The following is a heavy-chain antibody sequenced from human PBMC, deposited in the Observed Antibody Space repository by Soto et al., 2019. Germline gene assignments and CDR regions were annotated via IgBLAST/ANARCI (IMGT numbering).Heavy chain of an antibody. D-gene: IGHD1-1*01. J-gene: IGHJ5*02. Sequence: SETLSLTCAVSRGSVSSYYWSWIRQPPGKGLERIGYISKSGSTNYNPSLKSRVTISVDTSKNLFSLRLSSVTTADTAVYYCAGDWNSDTWPVHWSQGTLVTVSS. CDR1: RGSVSSYY. CDR3: AGDWNSDTWPVH. CDR2: ISKSGST. V-gene: IGHV4-59*02.